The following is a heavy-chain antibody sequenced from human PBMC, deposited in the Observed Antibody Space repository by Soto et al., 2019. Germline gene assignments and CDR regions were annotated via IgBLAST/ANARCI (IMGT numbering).Heavy chain of an antibody. Sequence: SETLSLTCTVSGGSISSGDYYWSWIRQPPGKGLEWIGYIYYSGSTYYNPSLKSRVTISVDTSKNQFSLKLSSVTAAGTAVYYCARGAGDSSGYYSRGYWGQGTLVTVSS. CDR2: IYYSGST. J-gene: IGHJ4*02. D-gene: IGHD3-22*01. V-gene: IGHV4-30-4*01. CDR1: GGSISSGDYY. CDR3: ARGAGDSSGYYSRGY.